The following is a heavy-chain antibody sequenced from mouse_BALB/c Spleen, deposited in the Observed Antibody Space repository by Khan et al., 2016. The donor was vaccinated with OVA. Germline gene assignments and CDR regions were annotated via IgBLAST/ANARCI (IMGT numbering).Heavy chain of an antibody. CDR1: GYTFTSYY. J-gene: IGHJ3*01. D-gene: IGHD1-1*01. Sequence: VQLQQSGAELVKPGASVKLSCKASGYTFTSYYMYWVKQRPGQGLEWIGEINPSNGGTNVNEKFKNKATLTVDKSSSTAYMELSSLTSEDSVVYCCTRGWYGSPFAYWGQGTLVTVSA. CDR3: TRGWYGSPFAY. V-gene: IGHV1S81*02. CDR2: INPSNGGT.